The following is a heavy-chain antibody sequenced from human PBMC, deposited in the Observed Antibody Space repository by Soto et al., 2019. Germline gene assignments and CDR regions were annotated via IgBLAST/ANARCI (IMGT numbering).Heavy chain of an antibody. CDR1: GGSVSGYF. CDR3: TYCSSTSCYRAKLDY. J-gene: IGHJ4*02. CDR2: INHSGST. D-gene: IGHD2-2*02. Sequence: SETLSLTCAVYGGSVSGYFWNWIRQPPGKGLEWIGEINHSGSTNYNPSLKSRVTISVDTSKNQFSLKLSSVTAADTAVYYCTYCSSTSCYRAKLDYWGQGGLVTVPQ. V-gene: IGHV4-34*01.